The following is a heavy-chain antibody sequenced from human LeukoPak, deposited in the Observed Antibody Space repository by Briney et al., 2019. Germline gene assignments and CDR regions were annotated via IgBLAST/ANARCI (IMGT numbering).Heavy chain of an antibody. CDR2: MGGSGPTI. Sequence: GGSLRLSCAASGLTFSDFYMTWIRQAPGKGRERVANMGGSGPTIYYGDSVKGRFTISRDNAKNSLHLQMNSLRAEDTAVYYCARDRSGYYHGLDYWGQGTLVTVSS. V-gene: IGHV3-11*01. D-gene: IGHD3-22*01. CDR1: GLTFSDFY. J-gene: IGHJ4*02. CDR3: ARDRSGYYHGLDY.